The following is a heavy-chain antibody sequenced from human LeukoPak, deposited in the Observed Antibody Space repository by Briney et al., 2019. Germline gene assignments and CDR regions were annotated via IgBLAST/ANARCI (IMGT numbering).Heavy chain of an antibody. CDR3: ARVQKQWLVPHYFDY. V-gene: IGHV3-7*03. J-gene: IGHJ4*02. D-gene: IGHD6-19*01. Sequence: GGSLRLSCAASGFTFSSYWMSWVRQAPGKGLEWVANIKQDGSGKYYVDSVKGRFTISRDNAKNSLYLQMNSLRAEDTAVYYCARVQKQWLVPHYFDYWGQGTLVTVSS. CDR1: GFTFSSYW. CDR2: IKQDGSGK.